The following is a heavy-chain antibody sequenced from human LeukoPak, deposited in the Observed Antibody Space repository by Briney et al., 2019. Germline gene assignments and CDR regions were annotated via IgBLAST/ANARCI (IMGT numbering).Heavy chain of an antibody. J-gene: IGHJ4*02. CDR1: GYTFTGYY. D-gene: IGHD3-22*01. V-gene: IGHV1-2*02. CDR3: ARVLYYYDSSGYYDY. CDR2: INPNSGGT. Sequence: ASVKVSCKASGYTFTGYYMHWVRQAPGQGLEWMGWINPNSGGTNYAQKFQGRVTMTRDTSISTAYMELSRLRSDDTAVYYCARVLYYYDSSGYYDYWGQGTLVTVSS.